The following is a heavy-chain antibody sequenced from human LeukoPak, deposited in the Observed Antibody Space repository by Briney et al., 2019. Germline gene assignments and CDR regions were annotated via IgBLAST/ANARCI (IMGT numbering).Heavy chain of an antibody. J-gene: IGHJ6*02. CDR3: ATGPGLRYFDWLPYYYYGMDV. D-gene: IGHD3-9*01. V-gene: IGHV1-8*01. Sequence: ASVKVSCTASGYTFTSYDINWVRQATGQGLEWMGWMNPNSGNTGYAQKFQGRVTMTRNTSISTAYMELSSLRSEDTAVYYCATGPGLRYFDWLPYYYYGMDVWGQGTTVTVSS. CDR2: MNPNSGNT. CDR1: GYTFTSYD.